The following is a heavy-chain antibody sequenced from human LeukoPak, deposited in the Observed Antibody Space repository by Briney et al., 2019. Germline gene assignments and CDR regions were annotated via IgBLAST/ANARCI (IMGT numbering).Heavy chain of an antibody. Sequence: PGGSLRLSCAASGFTFSTYSMSWVRQAPGKGLEWVSYISTSSSYIYYVDSVKGRFTVSRDNAKNSLSLQMNSLRAEDTAVYYCGRDFGLSGTKRSFDLWGQGTMVTVSS. V-gene: IGHV3-21*04. D-gene: IGHD1-26*01. CDR1: GFTFSTYS. CDR3: GRDFGLSGTKRSFDL. J-gene: IGHJ3*01. CDR2: ISTSSSYI.